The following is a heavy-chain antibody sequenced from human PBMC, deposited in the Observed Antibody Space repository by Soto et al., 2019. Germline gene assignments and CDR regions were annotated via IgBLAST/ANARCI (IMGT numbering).Heavy chain of an antibody. Sequence: LRLSCAASGFTFSSYGMHWVRQAPGKGLEWVAVIWYDGSNKYYADSVKGRFTISRDNSKSTLYLQMNSLRAEDTAVYYCARSTSSGWYESMDYWGQGTLVTVSS. V-gene: IGHV3-33*01. J-gene: IGHJ4*02. D-gene: IGHD6-19*01. CDR2: IWYDGSNK. CDR3: ARSTSSGWYESMDY. CDR1: GFTFSSYG.